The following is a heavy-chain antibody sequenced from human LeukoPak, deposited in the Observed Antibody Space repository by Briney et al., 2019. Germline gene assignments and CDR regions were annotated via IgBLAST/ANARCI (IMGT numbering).Heavy chain of an antibody. D-gene: IGHD1-26*01. V-gene: IGHV3-23*01. CDR1: GFTFSTYV. J-gene: IGHJ4*02. Sequence: LAGGSLRLSCAASGFTFSTYVMTWVRQAPGKGLEWVSAISCSGGTTFYADSVKGRTTMSRDNSKSTLFLQMNSLRAEDTAVYYCGRIASGTNIDYWGQGTLLTVSS. CDR2: ISCSGGTT. CDR3: GRIASGTNIDY.